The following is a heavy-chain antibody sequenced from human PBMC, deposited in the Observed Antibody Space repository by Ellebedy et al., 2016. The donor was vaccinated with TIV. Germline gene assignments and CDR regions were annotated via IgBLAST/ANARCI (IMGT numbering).Heavy chain of an antibody. CDR1: GYIFTNYG. Sequence: ASVKVSCXASGYIFTNYGITWVRQAPGQGLEWMGWVSTYSGDTNYAQKVQGRVTMTTDTSTSTAYMELRSLRFDDTAVYYCARTLETGTLGGWFDPWGQGTLVTVSS. J-gene: IGHJ5*02. CDR3: ARTLETGTLGGWFDP. D-gene: IGHD1-7*01. V-gene: IGHV1-18*01. CDR2: VSTYSGDT.